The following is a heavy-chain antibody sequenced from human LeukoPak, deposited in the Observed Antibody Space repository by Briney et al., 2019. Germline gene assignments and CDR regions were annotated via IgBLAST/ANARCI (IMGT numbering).Heavy chain of an antibody. V-gene: IGHV3-48*01. D-gene: IGHD3-10*01. CDR2: ISSGSTTI. J-gene: IGHJ4*02. CDR3: ARRESTTMVRGGVDY. Sequence: GGSLRLSCAASGFTFTKYSMHWVRQTPGKGLEWVSYISSGSTTIYDTDSVKGRFTISRDNAKNSLYLQMNSLRAEDTAVYYCARRESTTMVRGGVDYWGQGTLVTVSS. CDR1: GFTFTKYS.